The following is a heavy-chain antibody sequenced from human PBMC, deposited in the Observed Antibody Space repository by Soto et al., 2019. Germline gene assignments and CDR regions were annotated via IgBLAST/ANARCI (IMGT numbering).Heavy chain of an antibody. CDR3: ARGSSSLYYYYYYMDV. D-gene: IGHD6-6*01. Sequence: GGSLRLSCAASGFTFSSYSMNWVRQAPGKGLEWVSYISSSSSTIYYADSVKGRFTISRDNAKNSLYLQMNSLRAEDTAVYYCARGSSSLYYYYYYMDVWGKGTTVTVS. V-gene: IGHV3-48*01. J-gene: IGHJ6*03. CDR2: ISSSSSTI. CDR1: GFTFSSYS.